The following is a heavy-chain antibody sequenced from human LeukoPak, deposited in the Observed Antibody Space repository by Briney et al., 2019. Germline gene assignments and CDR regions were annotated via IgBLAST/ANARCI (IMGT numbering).Heavy chain of an antibody. V-gene: IGHV4-34*01. D-gene: IGHD3-22*01. Sequence: PSETLSLTCAVYGGSFSGYYWRSIRQPPGKGLEWIGEINHSGSTNYNPSLKSRVTISVDTSKNQFSLKLSSVTAADTAVYYCARVPDSSGYYHYPTPYFDYWGQGTLVTVSS. CDR2: INHSGST. J-gene: IGHJ4*02. CDR1: GGSFSGYY. CDR3: ARVPDSSGYYHYPTPYFDY.